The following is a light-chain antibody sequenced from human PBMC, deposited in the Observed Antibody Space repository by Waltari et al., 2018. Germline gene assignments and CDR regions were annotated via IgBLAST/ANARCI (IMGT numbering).Light chain of an antibody. V-gene: IGLV1-44*01. CDR1: SSNTASTT. J-gene: IGLJ3*02. CDR2: SNN. CDR3: AAWDDSLNGRV. Sequence: QPVLTQPPSASGTPGQRVTISCSGRSSNTASTTVNWYQQPPGTTPKLLIYSNNQRPSGVPDRFSGSKSCTSASLAISGLQAEDEADYYCAAWDDSLNGRVFGGGTKLTVL.